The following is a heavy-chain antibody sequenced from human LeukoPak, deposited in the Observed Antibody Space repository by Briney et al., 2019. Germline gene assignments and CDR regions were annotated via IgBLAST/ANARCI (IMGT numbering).Heavy chain of an antibody. CDR2: MSPNSGNT. V-gene: IGHV1-8*01. D-gene: IGHD6-13*01. CDR1: GYTFTSYD. CDR3: ARGLQAAAGTIDY. J-gene: IGHJ4*02. Sequence: ASVKVSCRASGYTFTSYDINWVRQATGQGLEWMGWMSPNSGNTGYARKFQGRVTMTRNTSISTAYMELSSLRSEDTAVYYCARGLQAAAGTIDYWGQGTLVTVSS.